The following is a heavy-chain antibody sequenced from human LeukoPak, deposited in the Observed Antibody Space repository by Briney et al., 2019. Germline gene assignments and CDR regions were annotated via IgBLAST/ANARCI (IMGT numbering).Heavy chain of an antibody. CDR3: ARDPLDISRWANAFDV. CDR1: GFTFSSYG. D-gene: IGHD2-2*03. CDR2: ISYDGSNK. V-gene: IGHV3-30*03. Sequence: GGSLRLSCAASGFTFSSYGMHWVRQAPGKGLEWVAVISYDGSNKYYADSVKGRFTISRDNSKNTLYLQMNSLRAEDTAVYYCARDPLDISRWANAFDVWGQGTMVTVSS. J-gene: IGHJ3*01.